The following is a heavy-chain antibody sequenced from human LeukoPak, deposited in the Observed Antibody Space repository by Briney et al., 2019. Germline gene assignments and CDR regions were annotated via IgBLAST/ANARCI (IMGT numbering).Heavy chain of an antibody. Sequence: SETLSLTCTVSGGSISSHYWSWIRQPPGKGLEWIGYIYYSGSTNYNPSLKSRVTISVDTSKNQFSLKLSSVTAADTAVYYCARTAGVWFDPWGQGTLVTVSS. CDR1: GGSISSHY. D-gene: IGHD3-10*01. CDR2: IYYSGST. V-gene: IGHV4-59*11. J-gene: IGHJ5*02. CDR3: ARTAGVWFDP.